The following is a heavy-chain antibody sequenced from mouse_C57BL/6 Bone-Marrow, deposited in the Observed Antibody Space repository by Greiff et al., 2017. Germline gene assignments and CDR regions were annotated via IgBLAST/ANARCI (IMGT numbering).Heavy chain of an antibody. Sequence: QVQLQQSGPELVKPGASVKISCKASGYSFTSYYIHWAKQRPGQGLEWIGWIYPGSGNTKYNEKFKGKATLTADTSSSTAYMQLSSLTSEDSAVYYCARRTFCWYFDVWGTGTTVTVSS. CDR2: IYPGSGNT. J-gene: IGHJ1*03. CDR1: GYSFTSYY. CDR3: ARRTFCWYFDV. V-gene: IGHV1-66*01.